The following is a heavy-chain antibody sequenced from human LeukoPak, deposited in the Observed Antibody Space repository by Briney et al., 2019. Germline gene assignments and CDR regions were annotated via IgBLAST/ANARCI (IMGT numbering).Heavy chain of an antibody. J-gene: IGHJ3*02. D-gene: IGHD3-10*01. V-gene: IGHV1-2*02. CDR1: GYTFTGYY. CDR2: INPNSGGT. CDR3: ARSADYYGSGSYPWDAFDI. Sequence: ASVKVSCNASGYTFTGYYMHWVRQAPGQGLEWMGWINPNSGGTNYAQKFQGRITMTRDTSISTAYMELSRLRSDDTAVYHCARSADYYGSGSYPWDAFDIWGQGTMVTVSS.